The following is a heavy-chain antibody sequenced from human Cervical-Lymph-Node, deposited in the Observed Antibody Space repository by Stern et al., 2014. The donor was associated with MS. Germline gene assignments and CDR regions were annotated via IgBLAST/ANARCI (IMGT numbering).Heavy chain of an antibody. V-gene: IGHV1-46*03. J-gene: IGHJ6*02. Sequence: VQLVESGAEVKKPGASVKVSCKASGYTFTSYYMHWVRQAPGQGLEWMGIINPSGGSTSYAQKFQGRVTMTRDTSTSTVYMELSSLRSEDTAVYYCASTYYYDSSGYYSPYGMDVWGQGTTVTVSS. CDR1: GYTFTSYY. CDR3: ASTYYYDSSGYYSPYGMDV. D-gene: IGHD3-22*01. CDR2: INPSGGST.